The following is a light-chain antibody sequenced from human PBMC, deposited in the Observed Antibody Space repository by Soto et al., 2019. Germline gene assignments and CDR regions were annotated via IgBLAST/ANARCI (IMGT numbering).Light chain of an antibody. V-gene: IGKV1-5*01. CDR1: QSISSW. CDR3: QQYNSYPYT. J-gene: IGKJ2*01. CDR2: DAS. Sequence: DIQMTQSPSTLSASVGDRVTITCRDSQSISSWLAWYQQKPGKAPKLLIYDASSLESGVPSRFRGSGSGTEFTLTISSLQPDDFATYYCQQYNSYPYTFGQGTKLEIK.